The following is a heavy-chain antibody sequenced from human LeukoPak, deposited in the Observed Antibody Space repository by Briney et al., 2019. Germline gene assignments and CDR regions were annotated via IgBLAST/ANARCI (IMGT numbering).Heavy chain of an antibody. CDR1: GGSISSTTYY. CDR2: INHSGST. CDR3: ARGLLVRGVIIPFDY. J-gene: IGHJ4*02. D-gene: IGHD3-10*01. V-gene: IGHV4-39*07. Sequence: SETLSLTCTVSGGSISSTTYYWGWIRQPPGKGLEWIGEINHSGSTNYNPSLKSRVTISVDTSKNQFSLKLSSVTAADTAVYYCARGLLVRGVIIPFDYWGQGTLVTVSS.